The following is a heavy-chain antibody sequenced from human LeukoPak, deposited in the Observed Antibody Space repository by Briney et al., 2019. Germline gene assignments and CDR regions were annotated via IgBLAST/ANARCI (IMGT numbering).Heavy chain of an antibody. J-gene: IGHJ4*02. CDR3: SRGSGSSVY. CDR2: IRSKAYGGTT. Sequence: PGRSLRLSCRASGFTFGDYPMTWVRQAPGKGLEWVGFIRSKAYGGTTEIAASVKGRFTISRDDSKSIAYLQMNSLKTEDTAVYYCSRGSGSSVYWGQGTLVTVSS. CDR1: GFTFGDYP. D-gene: IGHD1-26*01. V-gene: IGHV3-49*04.